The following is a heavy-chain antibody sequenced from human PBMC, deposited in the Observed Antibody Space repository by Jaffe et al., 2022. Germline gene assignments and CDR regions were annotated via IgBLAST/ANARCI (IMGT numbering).Heavy chain of an antibody. Sequence: EVQLIESGGGLVQPGGSLRLSCAASGFDFNTYGMTWLRQAPGKGLEWISYISIGSTTYYADSVKGRFTISRDNAKNSLFLQMSSLRVEDAAVYFCARGRCGDGGCQSTGRFFDSWGQGTLVIVSS. CDR2: ISIGSTT. CDR1: GFDFNTYG. CDR3: ARGRCGDGGCQSTGRFFDS. J-gene: IGHJ4*02. V-gene: IGHV3-48*01. D-gene: IGHD2-15*01.